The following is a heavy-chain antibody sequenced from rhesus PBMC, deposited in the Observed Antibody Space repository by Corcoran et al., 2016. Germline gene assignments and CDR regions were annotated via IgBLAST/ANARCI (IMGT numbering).Heavy chain of an antibody. CDR3: ATLYSSWSGFDY. CDR1: GGSISDSYR. D-gene: IGHD6-13*01. Sequence: QVQLQESGPGVVKPSETLSLTCAVSGGSISDSYRWSWIRQPPGKGLEWIGYIYGSSTSPNYNPSLKSRVTISKDTSKNQFSLKLRSVTAADTAVYYCATLYSSWSGFDYWGQGVLVTVSS. V-gene: IGHV4S10*01. CDR2: IYGSSTSP. J-gene: IGHJ4*01.